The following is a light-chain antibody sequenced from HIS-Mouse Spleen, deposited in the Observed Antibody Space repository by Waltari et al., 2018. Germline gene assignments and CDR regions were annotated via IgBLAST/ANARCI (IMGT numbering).Light chain of an antibody. CDR2: SAS. CDR3: QQFNSYPVT. J-gene: IGKJ5*01. Sequence: AIQLTQSPPSLSASVGDRVTITCRASQGISSALAWYQQKPGKAPKLLIYSASSLESGVPSRLSGSGSGTDFTLTISSLQPEDFATYYCQQFNSYPVTFGQGTRLEIK. V-gene: IGKV1-13*02. CDR1: QGISSA.